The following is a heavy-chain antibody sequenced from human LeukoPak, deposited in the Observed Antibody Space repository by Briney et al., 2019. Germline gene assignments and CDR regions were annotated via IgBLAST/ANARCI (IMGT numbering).Heavy chain of an antibody. CDR3: ARVMVRGVMRAFDI. D-gene: IGHD3-10*01. J-gene: IGHJ3*02. CDR1: GDSVSSNSAA. V-gene: IGHV6-1*01. CDR2: TYYRSKWYN. Sequence: SQTLSLTCAISGDSVSSNSAAWNWIRQSRSRGLEWLGRTYYRSKWYNDYAVSVKSRITINPDTSKNQFSLQLNSVTPEDTAVYYCARVMVRGVMRAFDIWGQGTMVTVSS.